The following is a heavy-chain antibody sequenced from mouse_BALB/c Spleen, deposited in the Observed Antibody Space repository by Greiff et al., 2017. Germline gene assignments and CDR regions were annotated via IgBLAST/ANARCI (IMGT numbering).Heavy chain of an antibody. CDR3: ARGGVRRKFFAY. Sequence: EVQGVESGGGLVQPGGSLKLSCAASGFTFSSYGMSWVRQTPDKRLELVATINSNGGSTYYPDSVKGRFTISRDNAKNTLYLQMSSLKSEDTAMYDCARGGVRRKFFAYWGQGTLVTVSA. CDR2: INSNGGST. CDR1: GFTFSSYG. D-gene: IGHD2-14*01. V-gene: IGHV5-6-3*01. J-gene: IGHJ3*01.